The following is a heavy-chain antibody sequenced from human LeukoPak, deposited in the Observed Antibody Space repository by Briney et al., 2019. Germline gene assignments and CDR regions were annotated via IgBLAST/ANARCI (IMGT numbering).Heavy chain of an antibody. D-gene: IGHD3-22*01. Sequence: GGSLRPSCTASGFTFNSYAMGWVRQAPGKGLEWVSGISDNGGSTYYADSVEGRFTISRDNSKNTLYLQMNSLRVEDTAVYYCAKGDYYDTTDLDVWGQGTTVTVSS. CDR3: AKGDYYDTTDLDV. CDR2: ISDNGGST. V-gene: IGHV3-23*01. J-gene: IGHJ6*02. CDR1: GFTFNSYA.